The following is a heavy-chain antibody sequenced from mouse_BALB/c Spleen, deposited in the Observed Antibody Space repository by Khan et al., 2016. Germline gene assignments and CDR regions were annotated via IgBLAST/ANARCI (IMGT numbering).Heavy chain of an antibody. Sequence: QVQLKQSGAELMKPRASVKMSCKATGYTFSNYWTEWVKQRPGHGLEWIGEILPGSGSTHYSEKFKGKATFTADTSSNTAYMQLSSLTSEDSAVYYCAREGLTTFAYWGQGTLVTVSA. CDR1: GYTFSNYW. V-gene: IGHV1-9*01. CDR2: ILPGSGST. J-gene: IGHJ3*01. CDR3: AREGLTTFAY. D-gene: IGHD2-12*01.